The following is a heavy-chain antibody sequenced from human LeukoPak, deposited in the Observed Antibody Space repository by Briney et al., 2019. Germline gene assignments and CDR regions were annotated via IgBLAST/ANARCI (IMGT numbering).Heavy chain of an antibody. V-gene: IGHV4-4*09. J-gene: IGHJ6*03. CDR2: IYSSGST. Sequence: KPSETLSLTCSVSGVSISSYYWMWIRQPPGKGREWMVYIYSSGSTNDNSSLKSRVTISVNTSKNQFSLELSSVPAADTAVYYCARMTTTVYYYMDVWGKGTTVTVSS. D-gene: IGHD4-11*01. CDR1: GVSISSYY. CDR3: ARMTTTVYYYMDV.